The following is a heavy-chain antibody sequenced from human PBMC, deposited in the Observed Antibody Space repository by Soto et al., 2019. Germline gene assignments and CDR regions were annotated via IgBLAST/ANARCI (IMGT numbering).Heavy chain of an antibody. CDR3: ARDLKGQFGY. CDR2: IYYSGST. CDR1: GGSISSYY. V-gene: IGHV4-59*01. Sequence: SETLSLTCTVSGGSISSYYWSWIRQPPGKGLEWIGYIYYSGSTNYNPSLKSRVTISVDTSKNQFSLKLSSVTAADTAVYYCARDLKGQFGYWGQGTQVTVSA. J-gene: IGHJ4*02.